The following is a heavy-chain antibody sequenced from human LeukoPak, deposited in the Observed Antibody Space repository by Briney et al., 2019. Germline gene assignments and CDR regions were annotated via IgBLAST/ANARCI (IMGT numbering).Heavy chain of an antibody. Sequence: PGGSLRLSCAASGFTFSSYAMHWVRQAPGKGLEWVAVISYDGSNKYYADSVKGRFTISRDNAKNSLYLQMNSLRAEDTAVYYCARDHGGSFYYYYGMDVWGQGTTVTVSS. CDR3: ARDHGGSFYYYYGMDV. V-gene: IGHV3-30-3*01. CDR1: GFTFSSYA. D-gene: IGHD6-25*01. J-gene: IGHJ6*02. CDR2: ISYDGSNK.